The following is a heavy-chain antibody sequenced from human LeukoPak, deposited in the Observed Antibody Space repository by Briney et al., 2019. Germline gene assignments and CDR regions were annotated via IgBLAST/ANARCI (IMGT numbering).Heavy chain of an antibody. V-gene: IGHV3-23*01. J-gene: IGHJ4*02. D-gene: IGHD3-10*01. CDR1: GFTFSSYA. Sequence: GGSLRLSCAASGFTFSSYAMTWVRQGPGKGLEWVAGISGSGESTYYADSVKGRFTISRDNSKNTLNLQMNSLRVEDTAVYYCAKGYGSGSSSSDYWGQGTLVTVSS. CDR3: AKGYGSGSSSSDY. CDR2: ISGSGEST.